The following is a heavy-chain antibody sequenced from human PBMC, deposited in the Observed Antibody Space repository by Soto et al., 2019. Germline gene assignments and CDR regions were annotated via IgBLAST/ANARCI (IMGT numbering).Heavy chain of an antibody. J-gene: IGHJ4*02. Sequence: QVQLVQSGAEVKKPGSSVKVSCKASGGTFSSYTISWVRQAPGQGLEWMGRIIPILGIANDAQKFQGRVTITADKSTITAYMELSSLRSEDTAVYYCAMEYCRSTSCYRDYWGQGTLVTVSS. CDR1: GGTFSSYT. CDR3: AMEYCRSTSCYRDY. D-gene: IGHD2-2*02. CDR2: IIPILGIA. V-gene: IGHV1-69*02.